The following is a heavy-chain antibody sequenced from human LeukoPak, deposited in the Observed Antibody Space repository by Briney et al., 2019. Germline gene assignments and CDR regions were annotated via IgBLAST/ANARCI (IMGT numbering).Heavy chain of an antibody. J-gene: IGHJ4*02. CDR1: GYTFTGYY. D-gene: IGHD1-26*01. Sequence: ASVEVSCKASGYTFTGYYMHWVRQAPGQGLEWMGWINPNSGGTNYAQKFQGRVTMTRDTSISTAYMELSRLRSDDTAVYYCARVTPYGGSYDVPFDYWGQGTLVTVSS. V-gene: IGHV1-2*02. CDR3: ARVTPYGGSYDVPFDY. CDR2: INPNSGGT.